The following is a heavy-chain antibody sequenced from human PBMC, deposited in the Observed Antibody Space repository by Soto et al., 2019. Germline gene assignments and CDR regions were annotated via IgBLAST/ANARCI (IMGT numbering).Heavy chain of an antibody. V-gene: IGHV4-34*01. Sequence: NPSETLSLTCAVYGASFSGYQWTWIRQTPGKGLEWIGEINDSGNINYNPSLKSRVTISLDTPKKQISLKLSSVTAADSAVYYCARHRRNWNTENWFGPWGRGTLVTVSS. CDR2: INDSGNI. J-gene: IGHJ5*02. CDR3: ARHRRNWNTENWFGP. CDR1: GASFSGYQ. D-gene: IGHD1-1*01.